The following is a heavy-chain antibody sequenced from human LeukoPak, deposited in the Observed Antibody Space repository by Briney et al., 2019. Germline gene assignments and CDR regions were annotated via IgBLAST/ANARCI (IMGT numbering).Heavy chain of an antibody. D-gene: IGHD7-27*01. CDR2: ISGSGGST. CDR3: AKDGNWARFED. CDR1: GFTFSSYG. V-gene: IGHV3-23*01. Sequence: PGGSLRLSCAASGFTFSSYGMSWVRQAPGKGLEWVSAISGSGGSTYYADSVKGRFTISRDNSKNMVRLQINGPTVEDTATYYCAKDGNWARFEDWGQGTLVTVSS. J-gene: IGHJ4*02.